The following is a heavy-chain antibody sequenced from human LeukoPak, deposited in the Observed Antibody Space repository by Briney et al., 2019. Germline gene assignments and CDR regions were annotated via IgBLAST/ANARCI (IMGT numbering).Heavy chain of an antibody. CDR3: AREPPYSNSWTGFDY. Sequence: GGSLRLSCVASGFTVSSNYMSWVRQAPGKGLEWVAVISYDGSNKYYADSVKGRFTISRDNAKNSLYLQMDSLRAEDTAVYYCAREPPYSNSWTGFDYWGQGTLVTVSS. D-gene: IGHD6-6*01. CDR1: GFTVSSNY. V-gene: IGHV3-30*03. CDR2: ISYDGSNK. J-gene: IGHJ4*02.